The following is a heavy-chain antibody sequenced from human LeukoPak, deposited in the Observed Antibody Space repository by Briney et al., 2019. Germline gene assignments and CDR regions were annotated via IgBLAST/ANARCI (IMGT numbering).Heavy chain of an antibody. D-gene: IGHD2-15*01. CDR3: ARRVVVAANIYYFDY. V-gene: IGHV4-4*07. CDR1: GGSISSNY. CDR2: IYTSGST. Sequence: SETLSLXCTVSGGSISSNYWSWIRQPAGKGLEWIGRIYTSGSTNYNPSLKSRVTMSVDTSKNQFSLKLSSVTAADTAVYYCARRVVVAANIYYFDYWGQGTLVTVSS. J-gene: IGHJ4*02.